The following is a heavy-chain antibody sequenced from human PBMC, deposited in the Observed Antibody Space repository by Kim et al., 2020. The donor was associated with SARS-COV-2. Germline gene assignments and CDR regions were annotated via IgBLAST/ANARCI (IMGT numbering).Heavy chain of an antibody. J-gene: IGHJ6*02. Sequence: GGSLRLSCAASGFTFSSYSMNWVRQAPGKGLEWVSSISSSSSYIYYADSVKGRFTISRDNAKNSLYLQMNSLRAEDTAVYYCARDLVTTNYYYGMDVWGQGTTVTVSS. D-gene: IGHD4-17*01. CDR2: ISSSSSYI. V-gene: IGHV3-21*01. CDR3: ARDLVTTNYYYGMDV. CDR1: GFTFSSYS.